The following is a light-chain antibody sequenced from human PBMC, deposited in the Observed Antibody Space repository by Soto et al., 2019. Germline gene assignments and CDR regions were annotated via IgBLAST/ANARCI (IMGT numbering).Light chain of an antibody. CDR1: QSVSNTY. CDR3: QQYGTSPVT. V-gene: IGKV3-20*01. Sequence: EIVLTQSPGTLSLSPGERATLSCRASQSVSNTYLAWYQHKPGQAPRLLIYGASDRATGIPDMFSGSGSVTVFTLTISSLEPEDFALYYCQQYGTSPVTFGQGTKLEIK. J-gene: IGKJ2*01. CDR2: GAS.